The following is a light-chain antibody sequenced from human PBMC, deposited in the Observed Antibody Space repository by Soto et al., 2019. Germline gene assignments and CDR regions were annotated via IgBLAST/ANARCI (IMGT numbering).Light chain of an antibody. CDR3: QQYGSWPLT. CDR2: DIF. Sequence: EIVLTQSPATLSVSPGERATLSCRASQSVTRYLAWYQQKPGQAPRLVIYDIFNRASGVPTRISGSGSGTEFTLTISRLESEDFAVYYCQQYGSWPLTFGGGTKVDIK. CDR1: QSVTRY. V-gene: IGKV3D-15*01. J-gene: IGKJ4*02.